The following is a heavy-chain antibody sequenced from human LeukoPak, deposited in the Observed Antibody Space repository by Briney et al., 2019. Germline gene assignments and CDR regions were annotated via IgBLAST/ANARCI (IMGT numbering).Heavy chain of an antibody. CDR2: IYHSGST. V-gene: IGHV4-38-2*01. J-gene: IGHJ1*01. Sequence: PGGSLRLSCAASGFTFSSYEMNWVRQAPGKGLEWIGSIYHSGSTYYNPSLKSRVTISVDTSKNQFSLKLRSVTAADTAVYYCARVVQSTDSSGFYLPEYFQHWGQGTLVTVSS. CDR3: ARVVQSTDSSGFYLPEYFQH. D-gene: IGHD3-22*01. CDR1: GFTFSSYE.